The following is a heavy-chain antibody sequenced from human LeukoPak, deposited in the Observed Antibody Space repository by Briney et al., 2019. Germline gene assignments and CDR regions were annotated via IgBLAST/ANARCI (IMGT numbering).Heavy chain of an antibody. V-gene: IGHV4-39*01. Sequence: SETLSLTCTVSGGSISSSSYYWGWIRQPPGKGLEWIGSIYYSGSTYYNPSLKSRVTISVDTSKNQFSLKLSSVTAADTAVYYCARRRDYYYYMDVWGKGTTVTVSS. J-gene: IGHJ6*03. CDR1: GGSISSSSYY. CDR3: ARRRDYYYYMDV. CDR2: IYYSGST.